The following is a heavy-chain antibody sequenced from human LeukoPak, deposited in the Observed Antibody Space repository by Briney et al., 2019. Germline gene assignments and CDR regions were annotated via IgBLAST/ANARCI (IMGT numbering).Heavy chain of an antibody. Sequence: SETLSLTCTVYGGSISSSSYYWGWIRQPPGKGLGWIGSIYYSGSTYYNPSLKSRVTISVNTSKNQFSLKLSSVTAADTAVYYCASRAAVLGGLFDYWGQGTLVTVSS. V-gene: IGHV4-39*01. J-gene: IGHJ4*02. CDR3: ASRAAVLGGLFDY. CDR2: IYYSGST. D-gene: IGHD1-26*01. CDR1: GGSISSSSYY.